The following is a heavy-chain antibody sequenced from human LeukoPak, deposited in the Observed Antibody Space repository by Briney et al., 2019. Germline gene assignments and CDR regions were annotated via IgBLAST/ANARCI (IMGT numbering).Heavy chain of an antibody. CDR3: TSVGYCSSTSCYDY. Sequence: GGSLRLSCAASGFTFSSYGMSWVRQAPGKGLEWVSAISGSGGSTYYADSVKGRFTISRDNSKNTLYLQMNSLRAEDTAVYYCTSVGYCSSTSCYDYWGQGTLVTVSS. V-gene: IGHV3-23*01. D-gene: IGHD2-2*03. CDR2: ISGSGGST. J-gene: IGHJ4*02. CDR1: GFTFSSYG.